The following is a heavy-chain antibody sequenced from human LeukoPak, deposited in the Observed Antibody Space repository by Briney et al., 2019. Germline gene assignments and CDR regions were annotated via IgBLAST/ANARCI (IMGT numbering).Heavy chain of an antibody. V-gene: IGHV3-7*01. CDR3: ARAGGTSWADY. D-gene: IGHD6-13*01. CDR2: VKQDGTEI. CDR1: GFTFRDYW. Sequence: PGGSLRLSCEASGFTFRDYWMTWVRQAPGKGLEWVANVKQDGTEIFYVDSVKGRFTISRDNGKNSLYLQMNSLRVEDTAIYYCARAGGTSWADYWGQGTLVTVSS. J-gene: IGHJ4*02.